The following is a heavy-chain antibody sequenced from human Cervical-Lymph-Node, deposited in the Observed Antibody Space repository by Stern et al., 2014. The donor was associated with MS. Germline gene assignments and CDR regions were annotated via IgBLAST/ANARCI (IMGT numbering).Heavy chain of an antibody. D-gene: IGHD3-3*01. CDR1: GYTLTELS. J-gene: IGHJ6*02. Sequence: VQLVQSGAEVKKPGASVKVSCKASGYTLTELSMHWVRQAPGKGLEWMGGFDPEDGATIYAHDFHGKVTVTMDTSTDTAYMELSSLRSEDTAVYYCATDRDDFRSGYSAPTKGYGLDVWGQGTTVTVTS. CDR3: ATDRDDFRSGYSAPTKGYGLDV. CDR2: FDPEDGAT. V-gene: IGHV1-24*01.